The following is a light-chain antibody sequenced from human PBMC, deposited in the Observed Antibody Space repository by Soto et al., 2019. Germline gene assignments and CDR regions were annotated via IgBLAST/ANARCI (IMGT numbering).Light chain of an antibody. V-gene: IGKV1-39*01. J-gene: IGKJ2*01. CDR3: QQTYTIPFA. Sequence: DMQMTQSPSSLSASVGDRVTITCRPSQTVDNYLNWYQHKPGKAPKLLIYGASTLQTGVSSRFTGSASGTDFILTIDTLQAEDFATYYCQQTYTIPFAFGQGTKVDIK. CDR1: QTVDNY. CDR2: GAS.